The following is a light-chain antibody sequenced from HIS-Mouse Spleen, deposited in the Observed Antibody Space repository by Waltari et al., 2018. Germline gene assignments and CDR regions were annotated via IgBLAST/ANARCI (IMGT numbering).Light chain of an antibody. CDR1: SSDVGGSNY. J-gene: IGLJ1*01. CDR3: CSYAGSYRV. Sequence: QSALTQPRSVSASPGQSVTISCTGTSSDVGGSNYVSVYQQHPGKAPKLMIYDVSKRPSGVPDRFSGSKSGNTASLTISGLQAEDEADYYCCSYAGSYRVFGTGTKVTVL. CDR2: DVS. V-gene: IGLV2-11*01.